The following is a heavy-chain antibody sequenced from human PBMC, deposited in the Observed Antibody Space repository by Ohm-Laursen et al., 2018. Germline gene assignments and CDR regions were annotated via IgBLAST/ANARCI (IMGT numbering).Heavy chain of an antibody. J-gene: IGHJ6*02. CDR1: GGSISSGGYY. Sequence: TLSLTCTVSGGSISSGGYYWSWIRQHPGKGLEWIGYIYYSGSTYYNPSLKSLVTISVDTSKNQFSLKLSSVTAADTAVYYCARASSNYYYGMDVWGQGTTVTVSS. D-gene: IGHD2-2*01. CDR3: ARASSNYYYGMDV. CDR2: IYYSGST. V-gene: IGHV4-31*01.